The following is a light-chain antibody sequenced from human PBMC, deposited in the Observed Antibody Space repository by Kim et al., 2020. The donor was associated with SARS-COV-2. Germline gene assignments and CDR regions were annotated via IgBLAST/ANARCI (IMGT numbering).Light chain of an antibody. CDR1: QSVLYSSNNENY. J-gene: IGKJ2*01. V-gene: IGKV4-1*01. CDR3: QQYYSSPDT. CDR2: WAS. Sequence: IVMTQSPDSLAVSLGERATINCKSSQSVLYSSNNENYLAWYQQKPRQPPKLLIYWASTRESGVPDRFSGSGSGTDFTLTISSLQAEDVAVYYCQQYYSSPDTFGQGTKLEI.